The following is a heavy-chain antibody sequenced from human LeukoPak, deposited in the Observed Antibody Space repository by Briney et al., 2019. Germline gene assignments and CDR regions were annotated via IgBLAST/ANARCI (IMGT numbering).Heavy chain of an antibody. CDR3: AKVRAGYYDSSGYHGY. D-gene: IGHD3-22*01. V-gene: IGHV3-23*01. J-gene: IGHJ4*02. CDR2: ISGSGGST. Sequence: GGSLRLSCAASGFTFSSYAMSWVRQAPGKGREWVSAISGSGGSTYYADSVKGRFTISRDNSKNTLYLQMNSLRAEDTAVYYCAKVRAGYYDSSGYHGYWGQGTLVTVSS. CDR1: GFTFSSYA.